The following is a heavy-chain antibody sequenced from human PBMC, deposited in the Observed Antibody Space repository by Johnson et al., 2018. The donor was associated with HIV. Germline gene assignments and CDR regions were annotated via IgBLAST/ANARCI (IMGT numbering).Heavy chain of an antibody. CDR1: GFSFSTYG. CDR2: ISYDGSNK. Sequence: QVQLVESGGGVVQTGRSLRLSCASSGFSFSTYGMHWVRQAPGKGLEWVAVISYDGSNKYYADSVKGRFTISRDNSKNTLYLQMNSLRAGDTAVYYCAKDWGERYFDWTYDAFDIWGQGTMVTVSS. D-gene: IGHD3-9*01. J-gene: IGHJ3*02. CDR3: AKDWGERYFDWTYDAFDI. V-gene: IGHV3-30*19.